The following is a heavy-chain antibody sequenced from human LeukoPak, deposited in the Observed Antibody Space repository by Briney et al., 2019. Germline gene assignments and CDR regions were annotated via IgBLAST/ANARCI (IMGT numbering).Heavy chain of an antibody. CDR2: IWYDGSKT. V-gene: IGHV3-33*01. CDR1: GFIFSGYG. Sequence: PGRSLRLSCAASGFIFSGYGMHWVRQAPGKGLEWVALIWYDGSKTYYGDSVKGRFTISRDNSKNTLYLQMNTLRAEDTAVYYCARGRGLNGPLSYVDYWGQGTLVTVSS. D-gene: IGHD1-1*01. CDR3: ARGRGLNGPLSYVDY. J-gene: IGHJ4*02.